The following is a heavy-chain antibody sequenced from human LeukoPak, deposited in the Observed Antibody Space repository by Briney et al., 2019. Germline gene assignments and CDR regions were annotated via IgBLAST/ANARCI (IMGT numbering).Heavy chain of an antibody. CDR2: IGPNGAST. V-gene: IGHV3-64D*06. CDR3: VKDLTGTWSFDY. J-gene: IGHJ4*02. CDR1: GFTFSDHF. D-gene: IGHD3-9*01. Sequence: GGSLRLSCSTSGFTFSDHFMHWVRQAPGKGLEYVSSIGPNGASTLYADSVKGRFTISRDNSKNALYLQLTSLRLEDTALYYCVKDLTGTWSFDYWGQGTLVTVSS.